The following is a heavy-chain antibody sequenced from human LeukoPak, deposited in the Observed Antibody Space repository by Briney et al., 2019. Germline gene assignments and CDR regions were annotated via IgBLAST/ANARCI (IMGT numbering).Heavy chain of an antibody. CDR3: ARVLDITATIFDAFDI. CDR2: ISGSGTYM. Sequence: GGSLRLSCAASGFTFTTYKMNWVRQAPGKGLEWVSSISGSGTYMYYADSLKGRFTISRDNAKNSLYLQMNSLRAEDTAVYYCARVLDITATIFDAFDIWGQGTMVTVSS. J-gene: IGHJ3*02. CDR1: GFTFTTYK. D-gene: IGHD1/OR15-1a*01. V-gene: IGHV3-21*01.